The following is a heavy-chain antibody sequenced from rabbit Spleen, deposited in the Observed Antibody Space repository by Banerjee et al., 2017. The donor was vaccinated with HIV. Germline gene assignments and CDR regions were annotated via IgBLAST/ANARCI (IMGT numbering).Heavy chain of an antibody. V-gene: IGHV1S7*01. CDR2: IDPVFGIT. CDR3: ARDGAGGSYFAL. D-gene: IGHD8-1*01. CDR1: GFTLSNYY. J-gene: IGHJ4*01. Sequence: QLEESAGGLVQPGGSLKLSCKASGFTLSNYYMNWVRQAPGKGLEWIGYIDPVFGITYYANWVSGRFSISRENAQNTVFLQMTSLTAADTATYFCARDGAGGSYFALWGPGTLVTVS.